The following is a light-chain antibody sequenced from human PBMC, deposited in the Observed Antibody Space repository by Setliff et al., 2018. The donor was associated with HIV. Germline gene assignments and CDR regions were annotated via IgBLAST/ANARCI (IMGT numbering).Light chain of an antibody. CDR2: AVT. V-gene: IGLV2-14*03. CDR1: SSDVGGYNY. J-gene: IGLJ1*01. Sequence: QSVLTQPASVSGSPGQSITISCTGTSSDVGGYNYVSWYQQHPDKAPKLLIYAVTNRPSGISNRFSGSKSGNTASLTISGLQAEDEADYYCCSYAGSYTYVFGTGTKVTVL. CDR3: CSYAGSYTYV.